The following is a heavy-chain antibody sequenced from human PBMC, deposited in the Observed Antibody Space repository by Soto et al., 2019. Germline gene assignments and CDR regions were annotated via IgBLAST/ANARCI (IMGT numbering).Heavy chain of an antibody. Sequence: EVQLVQSGAEVKKPGESLRISCKGSGYSFTSYWISWVRQMPGKGLEWMGRIDPSDSYTNYSPSFQGHVTISADKSIRTAYLQWSSLNASDTTMYYCARQREYSSSWYYFDYWGQGTLVTVSS. CDR3: ARQREYSSSWYYFDY. CDR2: IDPSDSYT. CDR1: GYSFTSYW. J-gene: IGHJ4*02. D-gene: IGHD6-13*01. V-gene: IGHV5-10-1*01.